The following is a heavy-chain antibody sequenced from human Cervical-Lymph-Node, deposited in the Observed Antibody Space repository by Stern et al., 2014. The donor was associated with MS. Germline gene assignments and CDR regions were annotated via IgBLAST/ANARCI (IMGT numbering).Heavy chain of an antibody. CDR2: NIPSPGLA. J-gene: IGHJ5*02. D-gene: IGHD2-15*01. CDR1: GGSFSSSYA. CDR3: ARGVVSNRAAATLHNLFDP. V-gene: IGHV1-69*09. Sequence: VQLVESGAEVRKPGSSLNVSCKTSGGSFSSSYAIPWMRPPPGQGVWGVGRNIPSPGLANNAQKFQGRVIITADKSTSTTYMELSSLRSEDTAVYYCARGVVSNRAAATLHNLFDPWGQGTLVTVSS.